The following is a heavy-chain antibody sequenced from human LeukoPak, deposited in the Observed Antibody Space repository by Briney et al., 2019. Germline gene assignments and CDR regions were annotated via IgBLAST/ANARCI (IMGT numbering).Heavy chain of an antibody. D-gene: IGHD3-9*01. V-gene: IGHV3-21*01. Sequence: KTGGSLRLSCAASAFSFSNYNMNWVRQAPGKGLEWVSSITSSGSYIYYADSVKGRFTISRDNAKNFLYLQMNSLRAEDTAVYYCARTYYDILTGYNPYFDYWGQGILVTVSS. CDR3: ARTYYDILTGYNPYFDY. CDR1: AFSFSNYN. CDR2: ITSSGSYI. J-gene: IGHJ4*02.